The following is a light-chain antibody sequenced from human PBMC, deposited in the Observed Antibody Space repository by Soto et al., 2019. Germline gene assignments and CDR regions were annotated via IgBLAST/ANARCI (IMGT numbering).Light chain of an antibody. V-gene: IGKV3-15*01. CDR3: QHYNSYSEA. J-gene: IGKJ1*01. CDR1: QSVSSSY. Sequence: EIVLTQPPATLSVSPGERATLSCRASQSVSSSYLAWYQQKPGQAPRLLIYGAYTRATGIPARFSGSGSGTEFTLTISSLQPDDFATYYCQHYNSYSEAFGQGTKVDIK. CDR2: GAY.